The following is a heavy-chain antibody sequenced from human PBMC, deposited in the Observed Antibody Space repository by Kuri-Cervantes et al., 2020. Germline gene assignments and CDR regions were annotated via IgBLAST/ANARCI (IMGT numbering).Heavy chain of an antibody. CDR2: INPRGGSI. CDR3: ARNYGDYVAYWYFDL. CDR1: GHTFRNYF. D-gene: IGHD4-17*01. Sequence: ASVKVSCKASGHTFRNYFMHWVRQAPGQGLEWMEIINPRGGSITYAQKFQGRVTMTRNTSISTAYMELSSLRSEDTAVYYCARNYGDYVAYWYFDLWGRGTLVTVSS. J-gene: IGHJ2*01. V-gene: IGHV1-46*01.